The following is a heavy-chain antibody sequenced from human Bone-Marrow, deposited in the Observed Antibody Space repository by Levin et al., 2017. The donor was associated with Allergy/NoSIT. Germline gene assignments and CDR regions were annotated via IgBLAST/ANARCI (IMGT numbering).Heavy chain of an antibody. Sequence: PPASVKVSCKASGYIFNNFGLSWVRQAPGQGLEWMGWINFNNDERDYAQKFQDRMLMTANTFTSTAYMELRSLSPDDTALYYCVRDLEIPDRPESILSSTILDTWGQGTLVTVSS. CDR3: VRDLEIPDRPESILSSTILDT. CDR1: GYIFNNFG. CDR2: INFNNDER. D-gene: IGHD5/OR15-5a*01. V-gene: IGHV1-18*01. J-gene: IGHJ4*02.